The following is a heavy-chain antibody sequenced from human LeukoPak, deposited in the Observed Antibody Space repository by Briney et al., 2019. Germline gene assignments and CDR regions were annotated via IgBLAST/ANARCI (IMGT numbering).Heavy chain of an antibody. V-gene: IGHV4-59*01. CDR3: ARTTEGGYTYGYFYYYYMDV. CDR2: IYYSGST. J-gene: IGHJ6*03. Sequence: SETLSLTCTVSGGSISSYYWSWIRQPPGKGLEWIGYIYYSGSTNYNPSLKSRVTISVDTSKNQFSLKLTSVTAVDTAVYYCARTTEGGYTYGYFYYYYMDVWGKGTTVTISS. CDR1: GGSISSYY. D-gene: IGHD5-18*01.